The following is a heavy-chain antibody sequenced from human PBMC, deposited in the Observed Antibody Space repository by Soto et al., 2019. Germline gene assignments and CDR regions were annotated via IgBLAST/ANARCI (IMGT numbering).Heavy chain of an antibody. CDR3: ARDLSWGSNWYYYMDV. V-gene: IGHV3-48*01. Sequence: VQLVESGGGLVQPGGSLRLSCATSGFILSDCAMNWVRQAPGKGLEWVSYISSSSSVIDYADSVKGRFTVSRDNARNSLYLQMNSLRAEDTAEYYCARDLSWGSNWYYYMDVWGKGTTVTVSS. D-gene: IGHD7-27*01. CDR2: ISSSSSVI. J-gene: IGHJ6*03. CDR1: GFILSDCA.